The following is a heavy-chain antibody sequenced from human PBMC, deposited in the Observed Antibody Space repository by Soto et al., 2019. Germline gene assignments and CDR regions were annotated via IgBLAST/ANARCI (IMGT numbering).Heavy chain of an antibody. J-gene: IGHJ4*02. Sequence: GGSLRLSCAASGFTFSSYGMHWVRQAPGKGLEWVAVIWYDGSNKYYADSVKGRFTISRDNSKNTLYLQMNSLRAEDTAVYYCARDHLRMLSSGWSVPFDYWGQGTLVTVSS. CDR2: IWYDGSNK. V-gene: IGHV3-33*01. D-gene: IGHD6-19*01. CDR1: GFTFSSYG. CDR3: ARDHLRMLSSGWSVPFDY.